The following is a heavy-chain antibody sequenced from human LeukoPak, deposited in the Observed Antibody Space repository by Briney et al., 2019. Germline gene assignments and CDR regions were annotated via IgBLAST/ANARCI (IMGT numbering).Heavy chain of an antibody. V-gene: IGHV1-58*02. CDR1: GYTFTGYY. CDR3: AADVPRPHPLATSNLNDAFDI. J-gene: IGHJ3*02. Sequence: ASVKVSCKASGYTFTGYYMHWVRQAPGQGLEWIGWIVVGSGNTNYAQKFQERVTITRDMSTSTAYMELSSLRSEDTAVYYCAADVPRPHPLATSNLNDAFDIWGQGTMVTVSS. D-gene: IGHD5-12*01. CDR2: IVVGSGNT.